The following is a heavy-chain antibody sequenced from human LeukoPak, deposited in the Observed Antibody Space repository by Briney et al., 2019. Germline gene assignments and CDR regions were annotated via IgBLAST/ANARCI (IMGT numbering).Heavy chain of an antibody. V-gene: IGHV1/OR15-1*01. CDR1: GYVLTDYY. Sequence: GASVKVSCKASGYVLTDYYMHWVRQAPGQELGWMGRINPNSGGTNYAQKFQGRVTMTRDTSISTAYTELSSLRSEDTATYYCARPVGGVGALYFDYWGQGTLVTVSS. CDR3: ARPVGGVGALYFDY. CDR2: INPNSGGT. D-gene: IGHD1-26*01. J-gene: IGHJ4*02.